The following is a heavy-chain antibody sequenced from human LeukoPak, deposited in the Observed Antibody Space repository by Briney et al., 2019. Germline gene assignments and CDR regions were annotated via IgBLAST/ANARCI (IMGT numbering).Heavy chain of an antibody. D-gene: IGHD6-6*01. V-gene: IGHV1-69*05. CDR2: IIPIFGTA. J-gene: IGHJ5*02. CDR3: ARGVFATSTLAAHFDP. CDR1: GGTFSSYA. Sequence: SVKVSCKASGGTFSSYAISWVRQAPGQGLEWIGGIIPIFGTANYAQKFQGRVTITTDESTSTAYMELSSLRSEDTAVYYCARGVFATSTLAAHFDPWGQGTLVTVSS.